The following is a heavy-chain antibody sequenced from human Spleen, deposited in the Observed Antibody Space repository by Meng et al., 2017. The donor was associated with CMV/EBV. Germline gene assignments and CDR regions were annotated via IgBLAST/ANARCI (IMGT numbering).Heavy chain of an antibody. V-gene: IGHV1-18*01. CDR3: AKDYTPGYDCFDP. J-gene: IGHJ5*02. CDR1: GYTFTNYG. D-gene: IGHD3-16*01. CDR2: IGAYNGNT. Sequence: ASVKVSCTASGYTFTNYGISWVRQAPGQGLEWMGWIGAYNGNTNYAQKYQGRVTMTTDTSTSTAYMELRSLRSDDTAVYYCAKDYTPGYDCFDPWGQGTLVTVSS.